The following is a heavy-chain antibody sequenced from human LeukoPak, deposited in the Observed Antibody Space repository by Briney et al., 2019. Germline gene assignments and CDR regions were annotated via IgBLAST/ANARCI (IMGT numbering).Heavy chain of an antibody. D-gene: IGHD4/OR15-4a*01. CDR2: IHYTGIT. Sequence: SETLSLTCTVSGASISSHYWSWIRQPPGRGPEWIGYIHYTGITSFDPSLKSRLTMSIDTSKSQFSLNLNSVTAADTAVYYCARVYDYGKFDFWGPGAPLTVSS. J-gene: IGHJ4*02. V-gene: IGHV4-59*11. CDR1: GASISSHY. CDR3: ARVYDYGKFDF.